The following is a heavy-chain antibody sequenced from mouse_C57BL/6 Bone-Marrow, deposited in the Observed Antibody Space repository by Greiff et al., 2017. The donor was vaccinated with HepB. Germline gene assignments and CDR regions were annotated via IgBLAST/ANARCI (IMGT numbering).Heavy chain of an antibody. J-gene: IGHJ4*01. CDR1: GYTFTDYY. CDR2: IYPGSGNT. D-gene: IGHD2-3*01. CDR3: ALYDGYSYAMDY. Sequence: VKLMESGAELVRPGASVKLSCKASGYTFTDYYINWVKQRPGQGLEWIARIYPGSGNTYYNEKFKGKATLTAEKSSSTAYMQLSSLTSEDSAVYFCALYDGYSYAMDYWGQGTSVTVSS. V-gene: IGHV1-76*01.